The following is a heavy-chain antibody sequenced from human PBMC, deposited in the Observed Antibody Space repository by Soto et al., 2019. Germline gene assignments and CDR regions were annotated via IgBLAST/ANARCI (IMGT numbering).Heavy chain of an antibody. D-gene: IGHD1-26*01. CDR1: GFTFSSYS. CDR3: ARADIIVGATTWYGDFDY. CDR2: ISSSSSYI. V-gene: IGHV3-21*01. Sequence: EVQLVESGGGLVKPGGSLRLSCAASGFTFSSYSMNWVRQAPGKGLEWVSSISSSSSYIYYADSVKGRFTISRDNAKNSLYLQMNSLRAEDTAVYYCARADIIVGATTWYGDFDYWGQGTLVTVSS. J-gene: IGHJ4*02.